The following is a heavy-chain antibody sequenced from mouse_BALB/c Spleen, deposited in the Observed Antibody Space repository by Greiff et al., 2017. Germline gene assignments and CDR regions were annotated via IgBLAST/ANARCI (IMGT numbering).Heavy chain of an antibody. V-gene: IGHV14-3*02. CDR2: IDPANGNT. CDR3: ARMGRVYAMDY. Sequence: EVQLQESGAELVKPGASVKLSCTASGFNIKDTYLHWVKQRPEQGLEWIGRIDPANGNTKYDPKFQGKATITADTSSNTAYLQLSSLTSEDTAVYYCARMGRVYAMDYWGQGTSVTVSS. CDR1: GFNIKDTY. J-gene: IGHJ4*01.